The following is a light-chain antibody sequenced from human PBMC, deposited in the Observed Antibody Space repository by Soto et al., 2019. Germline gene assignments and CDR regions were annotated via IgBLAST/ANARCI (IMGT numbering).Light chain of an antibody. Sequence: QSARTQPPSASGSPGQAVTISCTGTSSDVGGYNYVSWYQQHPGKAPKLMIYEVSKRPSGVPDRFSGSKSGNTASLTGSGLQAEDEADYYCSLYAGSNIRVFGTGTKVTV. CDR3: SLYAGSNIRV. CDR2: EVS. V-gene: IGLV2-8*01. J-gene: IGLJ1*01. CDR1: SSDVGGYNY.